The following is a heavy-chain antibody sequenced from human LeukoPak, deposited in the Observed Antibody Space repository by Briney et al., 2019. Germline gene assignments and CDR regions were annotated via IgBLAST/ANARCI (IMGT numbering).Heavy chain of an antibody. J-gene: IGHJ3*02. CDR3: AKDYTVTTYIRHAFDM. Sequence: PGGSLSLSCAASGFTFSSYGMHWVRQAPGKGLEWVAFIRYDGSNKYYADSVKGQFTISRDNSKNTLYLQMNSLRAEDTAVYYCAKDYTVTTYIRHAFDMWGQGTMVSVSS. CDR2: IRYDGSNK. CDR1: GFTFSSYG. D-gene: IGHD4-17*01. V-gene: IGHV3-30*02.